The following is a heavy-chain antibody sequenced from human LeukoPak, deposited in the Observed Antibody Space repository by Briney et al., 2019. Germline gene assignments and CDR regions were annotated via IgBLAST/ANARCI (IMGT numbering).Heavy chain of an antibody. CDR3: VRGAAAMNPNWFDP. Sequence: ASVKVSCKASGYTFTSYGISWVRQAPGQGLEWMGWINPNSGGTNYAQKFQGRVTMTRDTSISTAYMELSRLRSDDTAVYYCVRGAAAMNPNWFDPWGQGTLVTVSS. D-gene: IGHD6-13*01. CDR2: INPNSGGT. J-gene: IGHJ5*02. CDR1: GYTFTSYG. V-gene: IGHV1-2*02.